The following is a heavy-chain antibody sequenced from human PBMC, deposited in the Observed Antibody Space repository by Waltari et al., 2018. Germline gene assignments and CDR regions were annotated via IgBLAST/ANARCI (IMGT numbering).Heavy chain of an antibody. CDR2: INHSGST. V-gene: IGHV4-34*01. CDR1: GGSFSGYY. J-gene: IGHJ4*02. Sequence: QVQLQQWGAGLLKPSETLSITCAVYGGSFSGYYWSWIRQPPGKGLEWIGEINHSGSTNYNPSLKSRVTISVDTSKNQFSLKLSSVTAADTAVYYCARSTPATAIGNWGQGTLVTVSS. CDR3: ARSTPATAIGN. D-gene: IGHD2-2*02.